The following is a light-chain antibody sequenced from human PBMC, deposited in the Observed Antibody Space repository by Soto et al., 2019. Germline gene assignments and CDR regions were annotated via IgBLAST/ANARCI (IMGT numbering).Light chain of an antibody. CDR2: STS. V-gene: IGLV8-61*01. Sequence: QTVVTQESSFSVSPGGTVTLTCGLISGSVSTANNPNWYQQTPGLAPRTLIYSTSTRSSGVPDRFSGSILGNKAALAITGAQSDDESDYYCALFMGNGISVFGTGTKLTVL. J-gene: IGLJ1*01. CDR1: SGSVSTANN. CDR3: ALFMGNGISV.